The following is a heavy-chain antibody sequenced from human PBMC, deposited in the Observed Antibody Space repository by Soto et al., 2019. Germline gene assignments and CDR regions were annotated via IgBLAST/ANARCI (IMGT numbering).Heavy chain of an antibody. V-gene: IGHV1-18*04. D-gene: IGHD1-26*01. CDR2: ISGQIAKT. CDR3: ARGPPSGSFSLTPRY. CDR1: GCSFHKFG. Sequence: GSVKVSFKACGCSFHKFGIVWVRQAPGQGLEWMGWISGQIAKTNYAQKFQGKVTMTADTSTSTAYMGLNTLTSDDTAMYYCARGPPSGSFSLTPRYWGQGTLVTVSS. J-gene: IGHJ4*02.